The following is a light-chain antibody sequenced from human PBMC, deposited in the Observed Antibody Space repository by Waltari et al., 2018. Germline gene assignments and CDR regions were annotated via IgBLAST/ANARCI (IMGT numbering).Light chain of an antibody. CDR2: DTT. CDR1: TGLVTSGHY. CDR3: LLFYSAPQV. V-gene: IGLV7-46*01. Sequence: HAVVTQETSLTLSPGGTVTLTCGPSTGLVTSGHYPYWFQQKPCQAPRTLIYDTTNKQSRTPARCSGSLRGGKAALTLSGAQPEDEAEYYCLLFYSAPQVFGGRTKLTVL. J-gene: IGLJ3*02.